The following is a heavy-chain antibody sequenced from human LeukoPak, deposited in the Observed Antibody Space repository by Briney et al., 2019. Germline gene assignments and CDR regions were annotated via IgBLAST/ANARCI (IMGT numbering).Heavy chain of an antibody. CDR3: AREYSEAFDI. CDR1: GYTFSDYY. V-gene: IGHV1-46*01. D-gene: IGHD2-21*01. Sequence: ASVKVSCKASGYTFSDYYVHWVRQAPGQGLEWMGIINPSGASTSYAQKFQGRVTMTRDTSTSTVYMELSSLRSEDTAVYYCAREYSEAFDIWGQGTMVTVSS. J-gene: IGHJ3*02. CDR2: INPSGAST.